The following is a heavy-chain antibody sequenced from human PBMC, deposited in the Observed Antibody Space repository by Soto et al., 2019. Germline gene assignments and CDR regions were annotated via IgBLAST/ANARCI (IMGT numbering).Heavy chain of an antibody. J-gene: IGHJ1*01. CDR2: ISAYNGNT. D-gene: IGHD3-3*01. Sequence: QVQLVQSGAEVKKPGASVKVSCKASGYTFTSYGISWVRQAPGQGLEWMGWISAYNGNTSYAQKLQGRVTMTTDTSTSTAYMELRSLRSDDTAVYYCARMGVGDFWSGYYSAEYFQHWGQGTLVTVSS. CDR3: ARMGVGDFWSGYYSAEYFQH. CDR1: GYTFTSYG. V-gene: IGHV1-18*04.